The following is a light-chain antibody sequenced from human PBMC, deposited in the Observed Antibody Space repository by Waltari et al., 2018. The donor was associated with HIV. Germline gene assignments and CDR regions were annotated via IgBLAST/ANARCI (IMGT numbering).Light chain of an antibody. V-gene: IGLV1-44*01. J-gene: IGLJ2*01. Sequence: QSVLPQAPSASGTPGQTVTISCSGSSSNIVSNTVNWFQQFPGTAPKLLIYSNNRRPSGVPDRFSGSKSGTSASLAISGLQSEDEADYYCAAWDDSLNGHVVFGGGTKLTVL. CDR3: AAWDDSLNGHVV. CDR1: SSNIVSNT. CDR2: SNN.